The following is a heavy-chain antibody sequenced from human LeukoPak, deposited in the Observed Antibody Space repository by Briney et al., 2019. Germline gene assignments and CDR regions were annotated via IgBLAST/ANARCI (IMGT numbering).Heavy chain of an antibody. Sequence: GGSLRLSCAASGFTLSNSWMSWVRQAPGKGLEWVGRVKSRTDGGTTDYAAPVKGRFTVSRDDSKNTLFLEMNSLKTEDTAVYYCSDGGRWGQGTLVTVSS. V-gene: IGHV3-15*01. CDR2: VKSRTDGGTT. CDR3: SDGGR. CDR1: GFTLSNSW. J-gene: IGHJ4*02. D-gene: IGHD3-10*01.